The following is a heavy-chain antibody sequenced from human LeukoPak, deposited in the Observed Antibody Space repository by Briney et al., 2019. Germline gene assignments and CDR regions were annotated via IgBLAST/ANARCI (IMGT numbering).Heavy chain of an antibody. J-gene: IGHJ6*02. CDR2: IYSGGST. Sequence: PGGSLRLSCAASGFTVSSNYMSWVRQAPGKGLEWVSVIYSGGSTYYADSVKGRFTISRDNAKNSLYLQMNSLRAEDTAVYYCARESYYYGSGSYRIAPFRHYYYGMDVWGQGTTVTVSS. CDR3: ARESYYYGSGSYRIAPFRHYYYGMDV. D-gene: IGHD3-10*01. CDR1: GFTVSSNY. V-gene: IGHV3-53*01.